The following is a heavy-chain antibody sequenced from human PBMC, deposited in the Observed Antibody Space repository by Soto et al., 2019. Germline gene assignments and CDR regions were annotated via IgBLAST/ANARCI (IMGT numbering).Heavy chain of an antibody. D-gene: IGHD6-13*01. V-gene: IGHV4-34*01. J-gene: IGHJ6*02. CDR3: ARDNRVNIAAAGRYYYYYGMDV. CDR2: INYSGST. Sequence: PSETLSLTCAVYGGSFSGYYWSWIRQPPGKGLEWIGEINYSGSTNYNPSLKSRVTISVDTSKNHFSLKLSSVTAADTAVYYCARDNRVNIAAAGRYYYYYGMDVWGQGTTVTVSS. CDR1: GGSFSGYY.